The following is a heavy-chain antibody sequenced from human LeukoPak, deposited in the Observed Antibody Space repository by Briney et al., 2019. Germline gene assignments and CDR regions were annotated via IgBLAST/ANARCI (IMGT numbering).Heavy chain of an antibody. CDR3: ARVARIAVAGLYFDY. Sequence: SVKVSCKASGGTFSSYAISWVRQAPGQGLEWMGGIIPIFGTANYAQKFQGRVTITTDESTSTAYMELGSLRSEDTAVYYCARVARIAVAGLYFDYWGQGTLVTVSS. CDR1: GGTFSSYA. CDR2: IIPIFGTA. V-gene: IGHV1-69*05. D-gene: IGHD6-19*01. J-gene: IGHJ4*02.